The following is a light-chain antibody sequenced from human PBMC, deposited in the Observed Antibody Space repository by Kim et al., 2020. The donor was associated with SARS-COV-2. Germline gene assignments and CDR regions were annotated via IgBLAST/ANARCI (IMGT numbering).Light chain of an antibody. CDR3: QQYDSYPRT. V-gene: IGKV1D-16*01. CDR1: QGISSW. Sequence: DIQMTQSPSSLSASVGDRITITCRASQGISSWLAWYQQKPEKAPKCLIYAASSLQSGVQSRFSGSGSGTDFTLTISNLQPEDFATYYCQQYDSYPRTFGQGTKVDIK. J-gene: IGKJ1*01. CDR2: AAS.